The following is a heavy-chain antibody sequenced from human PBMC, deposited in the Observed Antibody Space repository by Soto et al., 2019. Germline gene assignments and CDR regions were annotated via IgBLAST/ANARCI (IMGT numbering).Heavy chain of an antibody. V-gene: IGHV4-34*01. Sequence: SATLSLTCAVYGGSFIGYYWSWIRQPPGKGLEWIGEINHSGSTNYNPSLKGRVTISVDTSKNQFSLKLSSVTAADTAVYYCATYYGSGSYYRYYYYYGMDVWGQGTTVT. D-gene: IGHD3-10*01. J-gene: IGHJ6*02. CDR2: INHSGST. CDR3: ATYYGSGSYYRYYYYYGMDV. CDR1: GGSFIGYY.